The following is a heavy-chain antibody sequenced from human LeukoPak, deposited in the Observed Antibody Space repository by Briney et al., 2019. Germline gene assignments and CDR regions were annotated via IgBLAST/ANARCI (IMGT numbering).Heavy chain of an antibody. V-gene: IGHV3-48*03. CDR3: ARGYSSGWYPEFFDY. Sequence: PGGSLRLSCAASGFTFSSYEMNWVRQDPGKGLEWVSYISSSGSTIYYADSVKGRFTISRDNAKNSLYLQMNSLRAEDTAVYYCARGYSSGWYPEFFDYWGQGTLVTVSS. D-gene: IGHD6-19*01. J-gene: IGHJ4*02. CDR2: ISSSGSTI. CDR1: GFTFSSYE.